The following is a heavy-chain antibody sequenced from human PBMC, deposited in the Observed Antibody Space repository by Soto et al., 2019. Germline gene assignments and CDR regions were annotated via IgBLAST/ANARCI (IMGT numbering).Heavy chain of an antibody. Sequence: NPSETLSLTCTVSGGSVSSGSYYWSWIRQPPGKGLEWIGYIYYSGSTNYNPSLKSRVTISVDTSKNQFSLKLSSVTAADTAVYYCARESLTRGAYCGGDCYWGGDWFDPWGQGTLVTVSS. CDR1: GGSVSSGSYY. CDR3: ARESLTRGAYCGGDCYWGGDWFDP. CDR2: IYYSGST. D-gene: IGHD2-21*02. J-gene: IGHJ5*02. V-gene: IGHV4-61*01.